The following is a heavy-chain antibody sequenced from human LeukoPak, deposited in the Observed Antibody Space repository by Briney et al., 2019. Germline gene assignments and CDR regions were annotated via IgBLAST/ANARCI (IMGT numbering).Heavy chain of an antibody. D-gene: IGHD3-3*01. CDR2: INHSGST. V-gene: IGHV4-34*01. Sequence: SETLSLTCAVYGGSFSGYYWSWIRQPPGKGLEWIGEINHSGSTNYNPSLKSRVTISVDTSKNQFSLKLSSVTAADTAVYYCARSARYDFWSGYYTGGRAFDIWGQGTMVTASS. J-gene: IGHJ3*02. CDR1: GGSFSGYY. CDR3: ARSARYDFWSGYYTGGRAFDI.